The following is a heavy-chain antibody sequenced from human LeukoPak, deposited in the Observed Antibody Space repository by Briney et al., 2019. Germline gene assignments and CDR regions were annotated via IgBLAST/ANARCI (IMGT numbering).Heavy chain of an antibody. CDR3: AREGGGVTYYYGSGSPNWFDP. CDR1: GGSISSYY. V-gene: IGHV4-4*07. D-gene: IGHD3-10*01. CDR2: IYTSGST. J-gene: IGHJ5*02. Sequence: SETLSLTCTVSGGSISSYYWSWIRQPAGKGLEWIGRIYTSGSTNYNPSLKSRVTMSVDTSKNQFSLKLSSVTAADTAVYYCAREGGGVTYYYGSGSPNWFDPWGQGTLVTVSS.